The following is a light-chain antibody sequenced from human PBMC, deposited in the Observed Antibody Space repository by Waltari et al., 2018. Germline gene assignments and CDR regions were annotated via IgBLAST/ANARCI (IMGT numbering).Light chain of an antibody. CDR3: QQNSDWPLT. V-gene: IGKV1-5*01. CDR1: QSISSW. J-gene: IGKJ3*01. CDR2: KAS. Sequence: DIQMTQSPSSLSASVGDKVTITCQASQSISSWLAWYQQKPGKAPKPLIYKASSLESGVPSRFSGSGSGTDFTLTISSLEPEDVAVYYCQQNSDWPLTFGPGTKLDIK.